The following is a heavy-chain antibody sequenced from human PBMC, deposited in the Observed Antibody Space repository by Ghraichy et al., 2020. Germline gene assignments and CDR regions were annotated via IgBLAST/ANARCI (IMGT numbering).Heavy chain of an antibody. CDR2: INHSGST. V-gene: IGHV4-39*07. CDR3: ARVLVPPGSRYFDL. J-gene: IGHJ2*01. Sequence: SETLSLTCNVSGGSISSSNCYWGWIRQPPGKGLEWIGEINHSGSTNYNPSLKSRVTISVDTSKNQFSLNLGSVTAADTAVYCCARVLVPPGSRYFDLWGLGTLVTVSS. CDR1: GGSISSSNCY. D-gene: IGHD2-2*01.